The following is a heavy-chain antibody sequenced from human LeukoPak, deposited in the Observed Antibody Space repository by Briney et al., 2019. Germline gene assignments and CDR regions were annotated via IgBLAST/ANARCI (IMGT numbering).Heavy chain of an antibody. D-gene: IGHD5-24*01. Sequence: GRSLRLSCAASGFTFSSYAVLWVRQGPGKGLEWVAVISYDGSTEYYADSVKGRFTISRDNSKNTLSLQMNSLRAEDTAVYYCARDGEMAAIRGYFDFWGQGTLVTVSS. J-gene: IGHJ4*02. CDR2: ISYDGSTE. CDR1: GFTFSSYA. V-gene: IGHV3-30*01. CDR3: ARDGEMAAIRGYFDF.